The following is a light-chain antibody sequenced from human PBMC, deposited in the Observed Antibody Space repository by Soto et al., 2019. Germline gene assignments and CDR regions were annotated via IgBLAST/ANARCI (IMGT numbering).Light chain of an antibody. J-gene: IGLJ3*02. CDR3: SSYTTSSTRV. Sequence: QSVLTQPASVSGSPGQSITISCAGTSSDVGRYSYVSWYQQHPGKAPKLMIYEVSNRPSGVSHRFSGSKSGNTASLTISGLQAEDEADYYCSSYTTSSTRVFGGGTQLTVL. CDR1: SSDVGRYSY. V-gene: IGLV2-14*01. CDR2: EVS.